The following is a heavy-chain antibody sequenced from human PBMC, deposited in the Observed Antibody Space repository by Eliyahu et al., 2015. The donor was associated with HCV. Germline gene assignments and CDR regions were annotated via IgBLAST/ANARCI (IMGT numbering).Heavy chain of an antibody. D-gene: IGHD3-10*01. CDR1: GFTFSXYG. Sequence: QVQLVESGGGVVQPGRSLRLSCAASGFTFSXYGMHWVRQVPGKGLEWVAVISYDGSNKYYADSVKGRFTISRDNSKNTLYLQMNSLRAEDTAVYYCAKAPYNKRRDKYYFDYWGQGTLVTVSS. V-gene: IGHV3-30*18. J-gene: IGHJ4*02. CDR3: AKAPYNKRRDKYYFDY. CDR2: ISYDGSNK.